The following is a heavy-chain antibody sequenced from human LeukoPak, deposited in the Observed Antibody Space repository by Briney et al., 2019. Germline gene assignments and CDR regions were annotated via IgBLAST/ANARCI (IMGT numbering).Heavy chain of an antibody. V-gene: IGHV3-20*04. CDR2: MNWNGGST. J-gene: IGHJ6*04. Sequence: GGSLRLSCAASGFTFDDYGMTWVRQAPGKGLEWVSGMNWNGGSTTYADSVKGRFTISRDNAKNSLYLQMNSLRAEDTAVYYCAELGITMIGGVWGRGTTVTISS. CDR1: GFTFDDYG. CDR3: AELGITMIGGV. D-gene: IGHD3-10*02.